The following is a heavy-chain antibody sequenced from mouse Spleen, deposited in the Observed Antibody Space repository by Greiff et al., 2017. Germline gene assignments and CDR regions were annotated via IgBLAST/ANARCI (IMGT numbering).Heavy chain of an antibody. CDR3: ARDRDYYGRSWVDYYAMDY. CDR2: ISDGGSYT. Sequence: EVQLVESGGGLVKPGGSLKLSCAASGFTFSSYAMSWVRQTPEKRLEWVATISDGGSYTYYPDNVKGRFTISRDNAKNNLYLQMSHLKSEDTAMYYCARDRDYYGRSWVDYYAMDYWGQGTSVTVSS. CDR1: GFTFSSYA. V-gene: IGHV5-4*01. J-gene: IGHJ4*01. D-gene: IGHD1-1*01.